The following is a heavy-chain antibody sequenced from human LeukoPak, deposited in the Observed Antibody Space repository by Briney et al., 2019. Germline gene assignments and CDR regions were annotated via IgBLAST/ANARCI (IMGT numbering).Heavy chain of an antibody. V-gene: IGHV3-64D*09. CDR1: GFTFSAYT. CDR2: ISSNGGKT. J-gene: IGHJ4*02. D-gene: IGHD5-24*01. CDR3: VKDRWIDY. Sequence: GGSLRLSCSVSGFTFSAYTMHWVRQAPGRGLQYVSSISSNGGKTYYTDSVKGRFTISRDNSKNTLYLQMSSLRLEDTAVYYCVKDRWIDYWGQGVLVTVSS.